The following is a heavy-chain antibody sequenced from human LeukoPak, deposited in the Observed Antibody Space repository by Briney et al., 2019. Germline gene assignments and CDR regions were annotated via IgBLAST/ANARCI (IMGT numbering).Heavy chain of an antibody. D-gene: IGHD3-10*01. V-gene: IGHV3-30-3*01. Sequence: GGSLRLSCAASGFTFRNYVIHWVRQAPGKGLEWVAVTSSDLNVKLYADSVKGRFTISRDNSRSTLYLQMNSLGPEDTAIYYCAREGYYGSGSPPSLYFDYWGQGTLVTVSS. CDR3: AREGYYGSGSPPSLYFDY. CDR2: TSSDLNVK. J-gene: IGHJ4*02. CDR1: GFTFRNYV.